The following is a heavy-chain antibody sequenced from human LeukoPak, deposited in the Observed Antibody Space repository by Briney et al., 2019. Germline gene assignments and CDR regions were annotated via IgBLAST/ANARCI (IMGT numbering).Heavy chain of an antibody. CDR3: ARSDYHGSGSHTVFDAFDI. CDR2: ISYSGST. Sequence: SETLSLTCTVSGGSISSYYWSWIRQPPGKGLEWIGYISYSGSTNYNPSLKSRVTISVDTSKNQFSLKLSSVTAADTATYYCARSDYHGSGSHTVFDAFDIWGQGTRVTVSS. D-gene: IGHD3-10*01. J-gene: IGHJ3*02. V-gene: IGHV4-59*01. CDR1: GGSISSYY.